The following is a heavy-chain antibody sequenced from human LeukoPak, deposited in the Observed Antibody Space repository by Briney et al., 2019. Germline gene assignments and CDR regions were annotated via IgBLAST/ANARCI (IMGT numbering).Heavy chain of an antibody. J-gene: IGHJ4*02. CDR3: AKLISREYSYGLKDY. Sequence: GGSLRLSCAASGFTFSSYGMHWVRQAPGKGLEWVAVISYDGSNKYYADSVKGRFTISRDNSKNTLYLQMNSLRAEDTAVYYCAKLISREYSYGLKDYWGQGTLVTVSS. CDR2: ISYDGSNK. D-gene: IGHD5-18*01. CDR1: GFTFSSYG. V-gene: IGHV3-30*18.